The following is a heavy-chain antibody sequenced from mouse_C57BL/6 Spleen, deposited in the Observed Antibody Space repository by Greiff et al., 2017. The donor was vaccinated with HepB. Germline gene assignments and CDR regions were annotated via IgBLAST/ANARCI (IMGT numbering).Heavy chain of an antibody. V-gene: IGHV7-3*01. D-gene: IGHD1-1*01. CDR3: ARYKSYYGYAMDY. CDR2: IRNKANGYTT. Sequence: EVKVEESGGGLVQPGGSLSLSCAASGFTFTDYYMSWVRQPPGKALEWLGFIRNKANGYTTEYSASVKGRFTISRDNSQSILYLQMNALRAEDSATYYCARYKSYYGYAMDYWGQGTSVTVSS. CDR1: GFTFTDYY. J-gene: IGHJ4*01.